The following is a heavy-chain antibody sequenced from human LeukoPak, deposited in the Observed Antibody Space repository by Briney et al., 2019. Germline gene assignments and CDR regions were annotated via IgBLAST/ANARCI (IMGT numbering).Heavy chain of an antibody. CDR3: ARELFWSGYHFDY. V-gene: IGHV4-38-2*02. D-gene: IGHD3-3*01. CDR2: IYHSGTT. J-gene: IGHJ4*02. Sequence: PSETLSLTCAVSGYSISSGYYWGWIRQPPGKGLEWIGTIYHSGTTYYNPSLKSRVSISVDMSKNQFSLKLSPVTAADTAVYYCARELFWSGYHFDYWGQGTLVTVSS. CDR1: GYSISSGYY.